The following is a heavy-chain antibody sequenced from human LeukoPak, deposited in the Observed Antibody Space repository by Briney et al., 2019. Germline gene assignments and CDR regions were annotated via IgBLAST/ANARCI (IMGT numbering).Heavy chain of an antibody. CDR2: IYYSGST. V-gene: IGHV4-59*01. D-gene: IGHD3-10*01. Sequence: SETLSLTCTVSGGSISSYYWSWIRQPPGKGLEWIGYIYYSGSTNYNPSLKSRVTISVDTSKNQFSLKLSSVTAADTAVYYCAREVEWFGELLTYNWFAPWGQETLVTAS. J-gene: IGHJ5*02. CDR3: AREVEWFGELLTYNWFAP. CDR1: GGSISSYY.